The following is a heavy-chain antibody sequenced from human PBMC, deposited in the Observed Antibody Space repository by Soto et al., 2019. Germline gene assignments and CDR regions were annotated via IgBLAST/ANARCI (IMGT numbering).Heavy chain of an antibody. V-gene: IGHV4-39*01. J-gene: IGHJ4*02. D-gene: IGHD3-3*01. CDR3: ARHQIRFLEWLPNYFDY. CDR1: GGSISCSSYY. CDR2: IYYSGST. Sequence: PSETLSLTCTVSGGSISCSSYYWGWIREPPGKGLEWLGSIYYSGSTSYHPPLKSRVTISVDTSKNQFSLTLSSVTAADTAVYYCARHQIRFLEWLPNYFDYWGQGTLVTVS.